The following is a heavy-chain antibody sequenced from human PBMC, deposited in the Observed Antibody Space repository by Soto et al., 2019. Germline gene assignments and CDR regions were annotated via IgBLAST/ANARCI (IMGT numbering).Heavy chain of an antibody. J-gene: IGHJ5*02. Sequence: SLRLSCAASGFTFSSYAMHWVRQAPGKGLEWVAVISYDGSNKYYADSVKGRFTISRDNSKNTLYLQMNSLRAEDTAVYYCARDRPHGDDYRNLARWFDPWGQGPLVTVSS. V-gene: IGHV3-30-3*01. CDR3: ARDRPHGDDYRNLARWFDP. CDR1: GFTFSSYA. CDR2: ISYDGSNK. D-gene: IGHD4-4*01.